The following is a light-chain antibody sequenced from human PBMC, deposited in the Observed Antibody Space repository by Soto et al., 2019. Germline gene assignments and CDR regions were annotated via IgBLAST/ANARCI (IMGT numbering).Light chain of an antibody. J-gene: IGKJ5*01. V-gene: IGKV3D-15*01. CDR2: AAS. CDR1: QSVTSN. Sequence: EIVLTQSPDTLAVSPGEVATLSCWASQSVTSNLAWYQQKRGQAPRLLIYAASTRATGVPARFSGSGSGTEFTLTISRLEPEDFAVFFCQQYGTSEIIFGQGTRLEIK. CDR3: QQYGTSEII.